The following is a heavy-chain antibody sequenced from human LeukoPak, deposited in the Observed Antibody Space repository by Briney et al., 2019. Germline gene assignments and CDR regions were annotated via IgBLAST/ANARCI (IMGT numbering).Heavy chain of an antibody. V-gene: IGHV3-66*04. CDR2: IYSGGST. Sequence: GGSLRLSCTASGFTVSSSYMSWVREAPGKGLEWVSVIYSGGSTYYADFVKGRVTVSRDNSKNTLYLQMNSLRAEDTAVYYCARPISGWVFDYWGQGVLATVSS. D-gene: IGHD6-19*01. J-gene: IGHJ4*02. CDR1: GFTVSSSY. CDR3: ARPISGWVFDY.